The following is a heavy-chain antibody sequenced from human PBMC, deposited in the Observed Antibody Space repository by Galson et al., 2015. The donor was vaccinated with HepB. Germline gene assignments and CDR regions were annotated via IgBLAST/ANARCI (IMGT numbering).Heavy chain of an antibody. CDR1: GFTFSSYA. V-gene: IGHV3-30-3*01. D-gene: IGHD5-24*01. CDR3: ARDDGEMATLDY. Sequence: SLRLSCAASGFTFSSYAMHWVRQAPGKGLEWVAVISYDGSNKYYADSVKGRFTISRDNSKNTLYLQMNSLRAEDTAVYYCARDDGEMATLDYWGQGTLVTVS. J-gene: IGHJ4*02. CDR2: ISYDGSNK.